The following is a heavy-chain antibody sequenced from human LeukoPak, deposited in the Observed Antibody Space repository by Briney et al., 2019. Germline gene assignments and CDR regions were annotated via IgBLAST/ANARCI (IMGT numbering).Heavy chain of an antibody. CDR3: TRGRSGTTPY. CDR2: INQDGSEK. D-gene: IGHD1-7*01. CDR1: GFTFSNYW. J-gene: IGHJ4*02. V-gene: IGHV3-7*05. Sequence: GGSLRLSCAVSGFTFSNYWMSWVRQAPGKGLERVANINQDGSEKYFVDSVKGRFTTSRDNAKSSLYLQMNSLGAEDTAEYYCTRGRSGTTPYWGQGTLVTVSS.